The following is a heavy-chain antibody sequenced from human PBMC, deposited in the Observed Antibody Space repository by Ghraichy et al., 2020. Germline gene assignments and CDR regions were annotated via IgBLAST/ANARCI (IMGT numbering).Heavy chain of an antibody. D-gene: IGHD1-26*01. CDR1: GDSISTYY. J-gene: IGHJ4*02. CDR3: ALGGAVVGPYIHY. CDR2: IYHTGST. V-gene: IGHV4-59*01. Sequence: SETLSLTCNVSGDSISTYYWTWIRQPPGKELEWIGSIYHTGSTNYNPSLKIRVAISVDTSKNQFSLNLYSVTAADTAVYYCALGGAVVGPYIHYWGQGTLVSVPS.